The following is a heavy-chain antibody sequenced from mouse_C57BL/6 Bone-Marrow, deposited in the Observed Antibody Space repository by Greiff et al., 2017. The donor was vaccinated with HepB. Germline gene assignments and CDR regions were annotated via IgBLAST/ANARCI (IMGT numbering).Heavy chain of an antibody. CDR2: INPGSGGT. J-gene: IGHJ1*03. CDR3: ARGDYYGSNWYFDV. V-gene: IGHV1-54*01. CDR1: GYAFTNYL. D-gene: IGHD1-1*01. Sequence: VKLMESGAELVRPGTSVKVSCKASGYAFTNYLIEWVKQRPGQGLEWIGVINPGSGGTNYNEKFKGKATLTADKSSSTAYMQLSSLTSEDSAVYFCARGDYYGSNWYFDVWGTGTTVTVSS.